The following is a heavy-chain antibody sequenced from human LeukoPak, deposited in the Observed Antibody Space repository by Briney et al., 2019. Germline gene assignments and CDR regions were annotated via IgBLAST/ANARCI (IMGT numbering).Heavy chain of an antibody. CDR2: ISDSGGRT. Sequence: PGGSLRLSCEGSAFIFSGHWMNWVRQAPGKGLEWVSGISDSGGRTYNADSVKGRFTISRDNSKNTLYLQMNSLRVEDTAVYYCAKGTLRGSSNWYHHGMDVWGQGTTVTVSS. CDR1: AFIFSGHW. CDR3: AKGTLRGSSNWYHHGMDV. V-gene: IGHV3-23*01. D-gene: IGHD6-13*01. J-gene: IGHJ6*02.